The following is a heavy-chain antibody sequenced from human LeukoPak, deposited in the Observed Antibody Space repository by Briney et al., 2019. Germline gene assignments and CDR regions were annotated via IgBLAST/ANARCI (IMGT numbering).Heavy chain of an antibody. CDR1: GGSFSGYY. D-gene: IGHD3-10*01. V-gene: IGHV4-34*01. Sequence: PSETLSLTCAVYGGSFSGYYWSWIRQPPGKGLEWIGEINHSGSTNYNPSLTSRGTISVDTSKNQFSLKLSSVTAAATAVYYCARGRDYYGSGSYYPTLDPWGQGTLLTVSS. CDR2: INHSGST. CDR3: ARGRDYYGSGSYYPTLDP. J-gene: IGHJ5*02.